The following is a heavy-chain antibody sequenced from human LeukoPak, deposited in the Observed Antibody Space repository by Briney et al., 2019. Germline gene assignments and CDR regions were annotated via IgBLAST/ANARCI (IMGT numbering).Heavy chain of an antibody. Sequence: GGSLRLSCAASGFTFSNYGMRWVRQAPGKGLEWVAVIWYDGNKKYYADSVKGRFTISRDNSKNTLYLQMNSLRAEDTAVYYCARDLGLYSPPNYYYFYMDVWGKGTTVTVSS. CDR3: ARDLGLYSPPNYYYFYMDV. V-gene: IGHV3-33*01. CDR1: GFTFSNYG. CDR2: IWYDGNKK. D-gene: IGHD3-10*01. J-gene: IGHJ6*03.